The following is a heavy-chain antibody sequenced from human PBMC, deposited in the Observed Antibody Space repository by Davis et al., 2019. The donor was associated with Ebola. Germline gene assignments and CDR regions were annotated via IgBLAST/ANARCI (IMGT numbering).Heavy chain of an antibody. Sequence: GGSLRLSCAASGFTFSGSAMHWVRQASGKGLEWVGRIRSKANSYATAYAASVKGRFTISRDDSKNTAYLQMNSLKTEDTAVYYCTTRVVYAITTPFPLFDYWGQGTLVTVSS. D-gene: IGHD2-8*02. CDR2: IRSKANSYAT. CDR1: GFTFSGSA. CDR3: TTRVVYAITTPFPLFDY. J-gene: IGHJ4*02. V-gene: IGHV3-73*01.